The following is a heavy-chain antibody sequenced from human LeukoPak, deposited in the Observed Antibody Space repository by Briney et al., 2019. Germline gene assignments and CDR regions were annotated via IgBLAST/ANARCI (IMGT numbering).Heavy chain of an antibody. CDR3: ARDLGSSPSGWFDP. CDR1: GGTFSSYA. V-gene: IGHV1-69*01. D-gene: IGHD6-13*01. J-gene: IGHJ5*02. CDR2: ITPIFGTA. Sequence: SVKVSCKASGGTFSSYAISWVRQAPGQGLEWMGGITPIFGTANYAQKFQGRVTITADESTSTAYMELSSLRSEDTAVYYCARDLGSSPSGWFDPWGQGTLVTVSS.